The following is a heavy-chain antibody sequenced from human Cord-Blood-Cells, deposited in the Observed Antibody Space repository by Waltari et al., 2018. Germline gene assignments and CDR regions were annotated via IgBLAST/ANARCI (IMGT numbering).Heavy chain of an antibody. J-gene: IGHJ4*02. CDR2: MKSKTDGGTT. Sequence: EVQLVESGGGLVKPGGSFRLSFAASGFTFINAGMSWVRQAPGKGLEWVGRMKSKTDGGTTDYAAPVKGRFTISRDDSKNTLYLQMNSLKTEDTAVYYCTTGDSSGYYYWGQGTLVTVSS. CDR3: TTGDSSGYYY. V-gene: IGHV3-15*01. D-gene: IGHD3-22*01. CDR1: GFTFINAG.